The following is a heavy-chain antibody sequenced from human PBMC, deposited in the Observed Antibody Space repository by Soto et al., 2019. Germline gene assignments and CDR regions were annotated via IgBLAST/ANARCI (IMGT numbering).Heavy chain of an antibody. D-gene: IGHD3-22*01. CDR1: GFTFSTYG. J-gene: IGHJ3*02. V-gene: IGHV3-30*18. CDR2: ISYDGSDK. CDR3: AKESYYDSSDYNAFDI. Sequence: WGSLRLSCAASGFTFSTYGMHWVRQAPGKGLEWVAVISYDGSDKYYADSVKGRFTISRDSSKNMLYLQMNSLRAEDTAIYYCAKESYYDSSDYNAFDIWGQGTMVTVSS.